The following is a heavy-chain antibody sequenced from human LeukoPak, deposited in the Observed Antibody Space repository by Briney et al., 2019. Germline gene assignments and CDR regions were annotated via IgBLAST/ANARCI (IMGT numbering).Heavy chain of an antibody. J-gene: IGHJ6*03. D-gene: IGHD4-23*01. CDR3: PSGGFQGYMDV. CDR2: INGAGVT. CDR1: GFSVINHF. V-gene: IGHV3-53*01. Sequence: GGSLRLSCAASGFSVINHFMHWVRQAPGEGLQWVSTINGAGVTYYAASVKGRFTISRDTVKNTFSLQMNNLRADDTAVYFCPSGGFQGYMDVGAKGPRSPSP.